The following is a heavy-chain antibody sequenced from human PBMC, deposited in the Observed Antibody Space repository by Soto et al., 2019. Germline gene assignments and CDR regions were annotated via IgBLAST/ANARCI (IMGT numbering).Heavy chain of an antibody. CDR3: TRDLAPRTYYDFWSGYTEAFRYYMDV. Sequence: GGSLRLSCTASGFTFGDYAMSWFRQAPGKGLEWVGFIRSKAYGGTTEYAASVKGRFTISRDDSKSIAYLQMNSLKTEDTAVYYCTRDLAPRTYYDFWSGYTEAFRYYMDVWGKGTTVTVSS. D-gene: IGHD3-3*01. J-gene: IGHJ6*03. V-gene: IGHV3-49*03. CDR1: GFTFGDYA. CDR2: IRSKAYGGTT.